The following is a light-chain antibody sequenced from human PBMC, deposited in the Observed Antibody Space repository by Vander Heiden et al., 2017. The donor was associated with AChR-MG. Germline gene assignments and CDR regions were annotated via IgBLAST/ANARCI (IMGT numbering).Light chain of an antibody. CDR2: GNS. V-gene: IGLV1-40*01. Sequence: QSVLTQPPSVSGAPGPRVTISCTGSSSNIGAGYDVHWYQQLPGTAPKLLIYGNSNRPSGVPDRFSGSKSGTSASLDITGLQAEDEADYYGQSYDSSLSALVFGGGTKLTVL. CDR1: SSNIGAGYD. J-gene: IGLJ2*01. CDR3: QSYDSSLSALV.